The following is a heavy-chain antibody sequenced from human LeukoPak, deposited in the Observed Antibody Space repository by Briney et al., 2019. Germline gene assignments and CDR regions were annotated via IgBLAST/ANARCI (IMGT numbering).Heavy chain of an antibody. CDR1: GYTFTSYY. Sequence: ASVKVSCKASGYTFTSYYMQWVRQAPGQGLKWMGIINPSGGSTSYAQKFQGRVTMTRDTSTSTVYMELSSLRSEDTAVYYCAGRDYGGKEGVDYWGQRTLVTVSS. CDR2: INPSGGST. D-gene: IGHD4-17*01. CDR3: AGRDYGGKEGVDY. V-gene: IGHV1-46*01. J-gene: IGHJ4*02.